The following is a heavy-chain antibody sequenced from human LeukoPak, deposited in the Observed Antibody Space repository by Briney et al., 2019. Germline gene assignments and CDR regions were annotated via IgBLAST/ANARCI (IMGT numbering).Heavy chain of an antibody. CDR1: GGSISSGGYY. Sequence: PSETLSLTCTVSGGSISSGGYYWSWIRQPPGKGLEWIGYIYHSGSTYYNPSLKSRVTISVDRSKNQFSLKLSSVTAADTAVYYCARGVPAFRIAAAGYYYYGMDVWGQGTTVTVSS. CDR2: IYHSGST. CDR3: ARGVPAFRIAAAGYYYYGMDV. D-gene: IGHD6-13*01. V-gene: IGHV4-30-2*01. J-gene: IGHJ6*02.